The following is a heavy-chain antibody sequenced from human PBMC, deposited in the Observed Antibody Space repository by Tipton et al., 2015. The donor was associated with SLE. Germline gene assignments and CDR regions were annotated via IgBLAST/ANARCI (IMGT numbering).Heavy chain of an antibody. D-gene: IGHD4-23*01. CDR3: ARTFYGGGDAFDV. V-gene: IGHV4-39*07. CDR2: IYYRGTA. Sequence: GLVKPSETLSLTCIVSGGSITTRSYYWGWIRQPPGKGLEWIGYIYYRGTAYYNPSLRSRVTVSVDTSKNQFSLRLNSVTAVDTAVYYCARTFYGGGDAFDVWGQGTKVSVSS. J-gene: IGHJ3*01. CDR1: GGSITTRSYY.